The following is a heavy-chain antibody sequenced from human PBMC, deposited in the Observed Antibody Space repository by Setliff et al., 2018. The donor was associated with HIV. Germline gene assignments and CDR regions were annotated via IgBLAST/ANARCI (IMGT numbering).Heavy chain of an antibody. CDR2: IWYDGSDK. CDR3: ARRADWFDL. CDR1: GFIFSNYG. V-gene: IGHV3-33*01. J-gene: IGHJ5*02. Sequence: GGSLRLSCAASGFIFSNYGMHWVRQAPGKGLEWVAFIWYDGSDKYYADSVKGRFTISRDNSKNTLFLEMNYLRAEDTAVYFCARRADWFDLWGQGTLVTVSS.